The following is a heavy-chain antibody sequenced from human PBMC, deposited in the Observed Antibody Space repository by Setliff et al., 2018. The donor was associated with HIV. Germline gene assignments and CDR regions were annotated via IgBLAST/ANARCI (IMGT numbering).Heavy chain of an antibody. J-gene: IGHJ1*01. CDR2: VDPEDGET. D-gene: IGHD3-22*01. CDR1: GYTFTDYY. V-gene: IGHV1-69-2*01. CDR3: ATTPVTMIVVVISKAEYFQH. Sequence: ASVKVSCKVSGYTFTDYYMHWVQQAPGKGLEWMGLVDPEDGETIYAEKFQGRVTITADTSTDTAYMELSSLRSEDTAVYYCATTPVTMIVVVISKAEYFQHWGQGTLVTVSS.